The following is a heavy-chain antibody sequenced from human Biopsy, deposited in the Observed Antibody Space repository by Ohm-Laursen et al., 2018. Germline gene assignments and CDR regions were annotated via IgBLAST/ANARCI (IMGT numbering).Heavy chain of an antibody. Sequence: GTLSLTCPVYGGSFSGYYWTWIRQPPGKGLEWIGEINHRGSASYNPSLKSQITVLVDTSKNQFSLKLRSVSAADTAVYFCARALDYYDPYYYYAMDVWGQGTSVTVSS. CDR1: GGSFSGYY. CDR3: ARALDYYDPYYYYAMDV. D-gene: IGHD3-16*01. J-gene: IGHJ6*02. V-gene: IGHV4-34*01. CDR2: INHRGSA.